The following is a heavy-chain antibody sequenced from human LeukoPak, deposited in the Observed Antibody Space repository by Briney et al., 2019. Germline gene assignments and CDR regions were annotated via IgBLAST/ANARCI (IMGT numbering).Heavy chain of an antibody. D-gene: IGHD2-2*01. CDR2: ISGSGSSI. J-gene: IGHJ3*01. V-gene: IGHV3-11*01. CDR1: GFTFSDYY. CDR3: GRDTTQIVVVPDAAADVIVLI. Sequence: GGSLRLSCAASGFTFSDYYMRWIRQAPGEGLVWVSYISGSGSSIKYADSVKGRFTISRDNAKNSLYLQMNSLRAEDTAVYYCGRDTTQIVVVPDAAADVIVLIWGRGKVVTVS.